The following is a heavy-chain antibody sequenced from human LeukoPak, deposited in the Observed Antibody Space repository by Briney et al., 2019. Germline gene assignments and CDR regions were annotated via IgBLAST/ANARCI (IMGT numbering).Heavy chain of an antibody. CDR1: GYTFTSYY. Sequence: ASVKVSCKASGYTFTSYYMHWVRQAPGQGLEWMGWINPKSGGTNYAQKFQGRVTMTRDTSISTAYMELSRLRSDDTAVYYCARADDYFDSSGHAFDIWGQGTVVTVSS. CDR3: ARADDYFDSSGHAFDI. V-gene: IGHV1-2*02. CDR2: INPKSGGT. D-gene: IGHD3-22*01. J-gene: IGHJ3*02.